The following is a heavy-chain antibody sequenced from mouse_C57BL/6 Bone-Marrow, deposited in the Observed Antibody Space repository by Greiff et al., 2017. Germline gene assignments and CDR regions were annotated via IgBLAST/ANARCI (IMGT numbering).Heavy chain of an antibody. J-gene: IGHJ1*03. CDR3: ARPYYYGSRDWYCDV. CDR1: GYTFTTYP. V-gene: IGHV1-47*01. Sequence: VQLQQSGAELVKPGASVKMSCKASGYTFTTYPIEWMKQNHGKSLEWIGNFHPYNDDTKYNEKFKGKATLTVEKSSSTVYLELSRLTSDDSAVYYCARPYYYGSRDWYCDVWGTGTTVTVSS. D-gene: IGHD1-1*01. CDR2: FHPYNDDT.